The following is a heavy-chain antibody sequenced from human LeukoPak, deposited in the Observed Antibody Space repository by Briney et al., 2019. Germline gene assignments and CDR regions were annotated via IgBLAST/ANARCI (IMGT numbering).Heavy chain of an antibody. D-gene: IGHD6-19*01. V-gene: IGHV1-3*01. Sequence: GASVTVSCTASGYPFTSYAIHWVRQAPGQGLEWVGCVSAGDGNTKSSQNFQGRVTITRDTSANTAYMELSSLRSEDTAVYYCARAPSSGWYYDSWGQGTLVTVSS. CDR3: ARAPSSGWYYDS. J-gene: IGHJ4*02. CDR2: VSAGDGNT. CDR1: GYPFTSYA.